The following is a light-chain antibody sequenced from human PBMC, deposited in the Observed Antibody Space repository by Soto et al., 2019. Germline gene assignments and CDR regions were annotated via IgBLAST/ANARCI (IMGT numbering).Light chain of an antibody. V-gene: IGLV4-69*01. CDR1: SGHSNYA. Sequence: QLVLTQSPSASASLGASVKLTCTLSSGHSNYAIAWHQQQSEKGPRYLMKLNSDGSHSKGDGIPDRFSGSSSGAERYLTISSLQSGDEADYYCQTWGSGIVVFCGGTKLTVL. CDR2: LNSDGSH. J-gene: IGLJ2*01. CDR3: QTWGSGIVV.